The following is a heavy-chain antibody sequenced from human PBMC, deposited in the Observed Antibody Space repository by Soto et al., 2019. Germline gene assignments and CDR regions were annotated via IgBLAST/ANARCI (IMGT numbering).Heavy chain of an antibody. D-gene: IGHD4-4*01. J-gene: IGHJ4*02. Sequence: GGALRVSCAASGFPLSSYVMSWVRQAPGKGLEWVSGISGGGSNTFYADYVKGRFTISRDNSKNTLLLQMNSLGAEDTAVYYCAKDSNKYSSSLRGRYFDYWGQG. CDR3: AKDSNKYSSSLRGRYFDY. V-gene: IGHV3-23*01. CDR2: ISGGGSNT. CDR1: GFPLSSYV.